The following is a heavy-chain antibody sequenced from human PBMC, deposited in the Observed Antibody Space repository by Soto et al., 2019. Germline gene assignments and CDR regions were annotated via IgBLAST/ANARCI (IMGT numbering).Heavy chain of an antibody. Sequence: GGSLRLSCAASGFTFSSYWMSWVRQAPGKGLEWVANIKQDGSEKYYVDSVKGRFTISRDNAKNSLYLQMNSLRAEDTAVYYCARDFGIAVAGTQPAFDIWGQGTMVTVSS. CDR1: GFTFSSYW. CDR2: IKQDGSEK. D-gene: IGHD6-19*01. V-gene: IGHV3-7*01. CDR3: ARDFGIAVAGTQPAFDI. J-gene: IGHJ3*02.